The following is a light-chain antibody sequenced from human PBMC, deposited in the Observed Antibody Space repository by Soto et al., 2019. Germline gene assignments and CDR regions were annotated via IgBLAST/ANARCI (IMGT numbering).Light chain of an antibody. Sequence: AIQMTQSPSSLSASVGDRVTITCRASQGIGNELGWYQQKPGKAPKLLIYGASNLQSGVPSRFSGSGSGTDFTLTISSLQPEDFATYYCLQDYNYPYTFGQGTKLEIK. CDR2: GAS. J-gene: IGKJ2*01. CDR3: LQDYNYPYT. CDR1: QGIGNE. V-gene: IGKV1-6*01.